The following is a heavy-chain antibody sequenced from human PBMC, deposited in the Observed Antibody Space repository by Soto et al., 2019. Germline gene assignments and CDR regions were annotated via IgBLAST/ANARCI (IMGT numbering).Heavy chain of an antibody. CDR1: GYSISSGYY. CDR2: MHYSGAT. Sequence: KTSETLSLTCAVSGYSISSGYYWGWIRQPPGKGLEWIGVMHYSGATYYNLSLESRVSISVDTSKNEFSLRLTSVAAADTAMYYCASVGAYCEGRCNRSSYGVDVWGQGTTVTVSS. J-gene: IGHJ6*02. D-gene: IGHD2-21*01. CDR3: ASVGAYCEGRCNRSSYGVDV. V-gene: IGHV4-38-2*01.